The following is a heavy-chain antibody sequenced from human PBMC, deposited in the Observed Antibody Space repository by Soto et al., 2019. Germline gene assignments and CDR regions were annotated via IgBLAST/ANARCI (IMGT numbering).Heavy chain of an antibody. CDR2: FLFGGST. D-gene: IGHD3-22*01. CDR3: VRRIAYDGSGYGSKIDL. J-gene: IGHJ4*02. Sequence: QSQLQESGPGVVKPSETLSLTCNVSVGSISSSSYYWGWIRQSPGKGLEWIGDFLFGGSTFYSPSLKSRVTIFADTSKNQFSLNLTSVTAADTAVYYCVRRIAYDGSGYGSKIDLWGQGTLVTVSS. CDR1: VGSISSSSYY. V-gene: IGHV4-39*01.